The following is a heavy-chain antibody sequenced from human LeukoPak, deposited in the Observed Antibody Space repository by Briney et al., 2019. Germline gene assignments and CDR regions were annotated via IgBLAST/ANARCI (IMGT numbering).Heavy chain of an antibody. CDR2: MNPNSGNT. D-gene: IGHD3-10*01. V-gene: IGHV1-8*01. Sequence: ASVKVSCKASGYTFTSYDINWVRQATGQGHEWMGWMNPNSGNTGYAQKFQGRVTMTRNTSISTAYMELSSLRSEDTAVYYCARGLGFWVYYYYYGMDVWGQGTTVTVSS. CDR3: ARGLGFWVYYYYYGMDV. J-gene: IGHJ6*02. CDR1: GYTFTSYD.